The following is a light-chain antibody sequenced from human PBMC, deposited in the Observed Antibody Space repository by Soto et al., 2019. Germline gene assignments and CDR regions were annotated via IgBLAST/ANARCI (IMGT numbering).Light chain of an antibody. CDR1: SSDVGGYNY. Sequence: QSALTQPPSASGSPGQSVTISCTGTSSDVGGYNYVSWYQQHPGKAPKLMIYEVSKRPSGVPDRFSGSKSGNTASLTVSGLQAEDEADYYCTSYAGRNTFVVFGGGTKLTVL. V-gene: IGLV2-8*01. CDR3: TSYAGRNTFVV. CDR2: EVS. J-gene: IGLJ2*01.